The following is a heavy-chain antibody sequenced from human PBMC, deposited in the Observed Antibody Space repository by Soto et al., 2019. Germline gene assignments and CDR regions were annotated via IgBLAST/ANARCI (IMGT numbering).Heavy chain of an antibody. D-gene: IGHD3-3*01. CDR3: ATVDALRFLEWPRGAFDI. CDR1: GYTLTELS. CDR2: FDPEDGET. V-gene: IGHV1-24*01. Sequence: ASVKVSCKVSGYTLTELSMHWVRQAPGKGLEWMGGFDPEDGETIYAQKFQGRVTMTEDTSTDTAYMELSSLRSEDTAVYYRATVDALRFLEWPRGAFDIWGQGTMVTVSS. J-gene: IGHJ3*02.